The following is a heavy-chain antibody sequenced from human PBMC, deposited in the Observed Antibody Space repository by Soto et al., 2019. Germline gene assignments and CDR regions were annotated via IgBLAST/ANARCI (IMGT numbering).Heavy chain of an antibody. CDR2: ISGSGGST. J-gene: IGHJ6*02. Sequence: GGSLRLSCAASGFTFSSYAMSWVRQAPGKGLEWVSAISGSGGSTYYADSVKGRFTISRDNSKNTLYLQMNSLRAEDTAVYYCAKDIKGPGYSSGLGVWGQGTTVTVSS. CDR3: AKDIKGPGYSSGLGV. V-gene: IGHV3-23*01. CDR1: GFTFSSYA. D-gene: IGHD6-19*01.